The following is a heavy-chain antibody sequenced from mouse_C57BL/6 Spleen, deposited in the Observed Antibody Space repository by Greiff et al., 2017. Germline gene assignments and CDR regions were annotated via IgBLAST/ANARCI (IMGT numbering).Heavy chain of an antibody. CDR3: ARRGGSSYYYAMDY. D-gene: IGHD1-1*01. V-gene: IGHV1-53*01. CDR1: GYTFTSYW. J-gene: IGHJ4*01. Sequence: QVHVKQSGTELVKPGASVKLSCKASGYTFTSYWMHWVKQRPGQGLEWIGNINPSNGGTNYNEKFKSKATLTVDKSSSTAYMQLSSLTSEDSAVYYCARRGGSSYYYAMDYWGQGTSVTVSS. CDR2: INPSNGGT.